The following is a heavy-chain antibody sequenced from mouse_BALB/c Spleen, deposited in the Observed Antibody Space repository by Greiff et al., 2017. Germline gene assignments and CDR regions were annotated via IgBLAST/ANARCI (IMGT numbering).Heavy chain of an antibody. Sequence: EVKLMESGGGLVKPGGSLKLSCAASGFTFSSYTMSWVRQTPEKRLEWVATISSGGSYTYYPDSVKGRFTISRDNAKNTLYLQMSSLKSEDTAMYYCTREEAYYGNYGGYYFDYWGQGTTLTVSS. V-gene: IGHV5-6-4*01. CDR3: TREEAYYGNYGGYYFDY. J-gene: IGHJ2*01. CDR2: ISSGGSYT. CDR1: GFTFSSYT. D-gene: IGHD2-10*01.